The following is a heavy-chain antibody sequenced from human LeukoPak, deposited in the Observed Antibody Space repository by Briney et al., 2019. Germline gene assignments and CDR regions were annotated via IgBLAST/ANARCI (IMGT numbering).Heavy chain of an antibody. D-gene: IGHD2-2*01. CDR3: ARDPKNRGYCSSTSCYEVDY. CDR2: ISSSSSYI. CDR1: GFTFSSYS. V-gene: IGHV3-21*01. J-gene: IGHJ4*02. Sequence: GGSLRLSCAASGFTFSSYSMNWVRQAPGKGLEWGSSISSSSSYIYYADSVKGRFTISIDNAKNSLYLQMNSLRAEDTAVYYCARDPKNRGYCSSTSCYEVDYWGEGTLVTVPS.